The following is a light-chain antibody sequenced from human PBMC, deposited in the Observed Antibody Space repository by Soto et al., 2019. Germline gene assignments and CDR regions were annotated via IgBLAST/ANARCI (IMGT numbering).Light chain of an antibody. V-gene: IGKV3-20*01. CDR2: GAA. CDR1: QTVNNNY. J-gene: IGKJ4*01. CDR3: QQYGSSPLT. Sequence: ELVLTQSPGALSLCPGERATLSCRASQTVNNNYLAWYQQIPGQAPRLLISGAAGRATGTPDRFSGSASGTDFTLTISRLEPEDFAVYYCQQYGSSPLTFGGGTKVDIK.